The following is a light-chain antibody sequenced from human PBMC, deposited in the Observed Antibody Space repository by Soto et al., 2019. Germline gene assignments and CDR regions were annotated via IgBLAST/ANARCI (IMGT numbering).Light chain of an antibody. CDR1: HSVSSY. V-gene: IGKV3-11*01. J-gene: IGKJ1*01. CDR3: QQRNTWPWT. Sequence: EMLLTPSPATLAFSAGKRAILSWSSNHSVSSYLAWYQLKPGQPPRLLIYDASTRATGIPARFSGSGSGTDFTLTISSLEPEDFAVYSCQQRNTWPWTFGQGTKVDIK. CDR2: DAS.